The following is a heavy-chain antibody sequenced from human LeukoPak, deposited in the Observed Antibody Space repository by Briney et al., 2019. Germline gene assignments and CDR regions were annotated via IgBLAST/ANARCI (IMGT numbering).Heavy chain of an antibody. CDR1: GFTFSTNY. Sequence: GGSLRLSCAASGFTFSTNYMNWVGQAPGKGREGVAAIYIDSTTYYTDYVTAPFTFPRDNSKTTLHLQMNSLRTEDTAVYYCVRDKLGSGYSSDFDFWGQGTPVTVSS. CDR2: IYIDSTT. J-gene: IGHJ4*02. D-gene: IGHD3-22*01. CDR3: VRDKLGSGYSSDFDF. V-gene: IGHV3-66*02.